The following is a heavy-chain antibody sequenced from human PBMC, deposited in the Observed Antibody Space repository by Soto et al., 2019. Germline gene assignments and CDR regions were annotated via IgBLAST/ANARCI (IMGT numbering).Heavy chain of an antibody. D-gene: IGHD1-26*01. CDR1: GGTFSSYA. V-gene: IGHV1-69*06. CDR3: ARGGRDYKGWEGMDV. CDR2: IIPIFGTA. J-gene: IGHJ6*02. Sequence: QVQLVQSGAEVKKPGSSVKVSCKASGGTFSSYAISWVRQAPGQGLEWMGGIIPIFGTANYAQKFQGRVGITADKSRSKAHMERSSLRSEERAVNYCARGGRDYKGWEGMDVWGQGTTVTVSS.